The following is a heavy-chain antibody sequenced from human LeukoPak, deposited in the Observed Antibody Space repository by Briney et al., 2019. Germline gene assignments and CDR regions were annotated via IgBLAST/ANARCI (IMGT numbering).Heavy chain of an antibody. V-gene: IGHV3-23*01. CDR1: GFTFNHYA. Sequence: GGSLRLSCASSGFTFNHYAMTWVRQAPGKGLEWVSSITASGGSTYCADSVKGRFTISRDNSKNTLYLQMSSLRAEDTAVYYCARDYPTSGIVTIFDCWGQGTLVTVSS. CDR2: ITASGGST. J-gene: IGHJ4*02. CDR3: ARDYPTSGIVTIFDC. D-gene: IGHD1-1*01.